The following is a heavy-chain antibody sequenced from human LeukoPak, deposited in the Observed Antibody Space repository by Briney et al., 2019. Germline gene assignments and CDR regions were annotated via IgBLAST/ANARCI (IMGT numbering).Heavy chain of an antibody. CDR3: ARQPSSWFTSFDS. J-gene: IGHJ4*02. Sequence: SETPSLTCTVSGVSFSTYYWSWIRQPPGKGLEWIGFIYYSGSTSYNPSLQSRFTISLDTSKIQFSLKLTSVTAADTAVYYCARQPSSWFTSFDSWGQGTLVTVSS. CDR2: IYYSGST. CDR1: GVSFSTYY. V-gene: IGHV4-59*01. D-gene: IGHD6-13*01.